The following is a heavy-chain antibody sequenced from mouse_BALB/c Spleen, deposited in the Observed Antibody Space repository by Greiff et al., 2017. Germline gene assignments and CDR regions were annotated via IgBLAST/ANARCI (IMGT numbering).Heavy chain of an antibody. Sequence: EVKLQESGPSLVKPSQTLSLTCSVTGDSITSGYWNWIRKFPGNKLEYMGHISYSGSTYYNPSLKSRISITRDTSKNQYYLQLNSVTTEDTATYYCARYYGSSYWYFDVWGAGTTVTVSS. V-gene: IGHV3-8*02. CDR2: ISYSGST. D-gene: IGHD1-1*01. CDR3: ARYYGSSYWYFDV. CDR1: GDSITSGY. J-gene: IGHJ1*01.